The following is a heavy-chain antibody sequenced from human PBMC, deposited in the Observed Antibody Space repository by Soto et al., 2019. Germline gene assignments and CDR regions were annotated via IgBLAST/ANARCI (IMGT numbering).Heavy chain of an antibody. J-gene: IGHJ4*02. Sequence: QVQLVQSGAEVKKPGASVKVYCKASGYTFTSYGISWVRQAPGQGLEWMGWIRAYNGNTNYAQKLQGRVTMTTDTTTSTAYMELRSLRSDDTAGYDCARDGIVVPATPFDYWGQGTLVTVSS. V-gene: IGHV1-18*01. CDR1: GYTFTSYG. D-gene: IGHD2-2*01. CDR3: ARDGIVVPATPFDY. CDR2: IRAYNGNT.